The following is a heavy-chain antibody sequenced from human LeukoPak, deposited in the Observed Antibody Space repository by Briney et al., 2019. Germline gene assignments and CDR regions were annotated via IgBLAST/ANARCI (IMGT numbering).Heavy chain of an antibody. J-gene: IGHJ4*02. CDR1: GASLSGSAYY. V-gene: IGHV4-39*07. CDR2: ILYSVST. D-gene: IGHD3-10*01. CDR3: ARDTYYYGSGSYPLDY. Sequence: SETLSLTCIVSGASLSGSAYYWGWIRQPPGKGWEWIGNILYSVSTYYNESLESRVTVSIDTSKNQFSLKLNSVTAADTAVYYCARDTYYYGSGSYPLDYWGQGTLVTVSS.